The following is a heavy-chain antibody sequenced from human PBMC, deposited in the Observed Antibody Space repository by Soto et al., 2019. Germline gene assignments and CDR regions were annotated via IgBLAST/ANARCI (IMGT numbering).Heavy chain of an antibody. CDR1: GGSISSYY. CDR2: IYYSGST. J-gene: IGHJ6*02. Sequence: QVQLQESGPGLVKPSETLSLTCTVSGGSISSYYWSWIRQPPGKGLEWIGYIYYSGSTNYNPSLRRRVTIAVDTSKNQFSLKLSAVTAADTAVFYCARSDRRGMDVWGQGTTVTVSS. D-gene: IGHD3-22*01. CDR3: ARSDRRGMDV. V-gene: IGHV4-59*01.